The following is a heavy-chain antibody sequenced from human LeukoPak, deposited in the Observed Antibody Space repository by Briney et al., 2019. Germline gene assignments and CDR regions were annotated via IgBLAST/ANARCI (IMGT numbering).Heavy chain of an antibody. Sequence: KPSETLSLTCTVSGGSISSYYWSWIRQPPGKGLEWIGYIYYSGSTNYNPSLKSRVTISVDTSMNQFSLKLSSVTAADTAVYYCARAKGATVTTFDYWGQGTLVTVSS. CDR2: IYYSGST. CDR3: ARAKGATVTTFDY. D-gene: IGHD4-17*01. CDR1: GGSISSYY. J-gene: IGHJ4*02. V-gene: IGHV4-59*01.